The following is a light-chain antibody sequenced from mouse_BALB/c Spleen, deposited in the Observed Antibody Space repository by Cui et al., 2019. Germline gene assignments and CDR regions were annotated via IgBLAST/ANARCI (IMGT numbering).Light chain of an antibody. Sequence: DIVMTQSQKFMSTSVGDRVSITCKASQNVRTAVAWYQQKPGQSPKALIYLASNRHTGVPDRFTGSGSGTDFTLTISNVQSEDLVDYFCLQHWNYPLTFGSGTKLEIK. CDR1: QNVRTA. V-gene: IGKV6-14*01. CDR3: LQHWNYPLT. CDR2: LAS. J-gene: IGKJ4*01.